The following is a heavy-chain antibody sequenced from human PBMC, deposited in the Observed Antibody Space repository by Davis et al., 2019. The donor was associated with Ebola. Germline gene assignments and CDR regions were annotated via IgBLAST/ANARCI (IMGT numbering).Heavy chain of an antibody. J-gene: IGHJ3*02. Sequence: GESLKISCAASGFTFSSYDMHWVRQATGKGLEWVSTIGVVGDTYYPGSVKGRFTISRDDAKNSLYLQMNSLRAEDTAIYYCVRVSRNIATGWYRFDAFDIWGQGTLVTVSS. CDR1: GFTFSSYD. D-gene: IGHD6-19*01. V-gene: IGHV3-13*01. CDR3: VRVSRNIATGWYRFDAFDI. CDR2: IGVVGDT.